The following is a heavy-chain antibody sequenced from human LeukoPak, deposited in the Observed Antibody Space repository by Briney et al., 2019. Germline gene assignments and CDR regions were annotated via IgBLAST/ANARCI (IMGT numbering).Heavy chain of an antibody. D-gene: IGHD3-3*01. Sequence: SETLSLTCAVYGGSFSGYYWSWIRQPPGKGLEWIGEINHSGSTNYNPSLKSRVTISVDTSKNQFSLKLSSVTAADTAVYYCARGMSDGYYDFWSGLRVIRYFDYWGQETLVTVSS. CDR1: GGSFSGYY. J-gene: IGHJ4*02. CDR3: ARGMSDGYYDFWSGLRVIRYFDY. V-gene: IGHV4-34*01. CDR2: INHSGST.